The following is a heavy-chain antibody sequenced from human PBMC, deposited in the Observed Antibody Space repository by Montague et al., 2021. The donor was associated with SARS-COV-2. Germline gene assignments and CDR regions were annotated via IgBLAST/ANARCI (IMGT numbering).Heavy chain of an antibody. J-gene: IGHJ2*01. CDR2: IYYSGST. CDR1: GGSISSSSYY. Sequence: SETLSLTCTVSGGSISSSSYYWGWIRQPPGKGLEWIGSIYYSGSTYYNPSLKSRVTISVDTSKNQSSLKLSSVTAADTAVYYCARSDLSVIVLVVYATRGGYFDLWGRGTLVTVSS. D-gene: IGHD2-8*02. V-gene: IGHV4-39*07. CDR3: ARSDLSVIVLVVYATRGGYFDL.